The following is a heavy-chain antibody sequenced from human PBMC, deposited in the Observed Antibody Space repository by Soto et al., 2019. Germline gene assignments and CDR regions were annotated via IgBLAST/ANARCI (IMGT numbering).Heavy chain of an antibody. J-gene: IGHJ4*02. CDR3: AKGSASARPYYFDC. D-gene: IGHD6-6*01. Sequence: EVQLLESGGDLVQPGGSLRLSCAASEFTFTSSAMSWVRQAPGKGLEWVSAISGGGGSTWYADSVKGRFTISRDNSENALYLQMSSLRAEDTDVYYCAKGSASARPYYFDCWGQGTLVTVSS. V-gene: IGHV3-23*01. CDR2: ISGGGGST. CDR1: EFTFTSSA.